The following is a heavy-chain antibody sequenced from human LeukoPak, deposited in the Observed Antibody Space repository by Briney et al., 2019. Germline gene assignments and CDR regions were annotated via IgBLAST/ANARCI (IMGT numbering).Heavy chain of an antibody. CDR1: GFTFSSYG. D-gene: IGHD6-6*01. CDR2: IRYDGSNK. J-gene: IGHJ5*02. V-gene: IGHV3-30*02. Sequence: GGSLRLSCAASGFTFSSYGMHWVRQAPGKGLEWVAFIRYDGSNKYYADSVKGRFTISRDNSKNTLYLQMNSLRAEDTAVYYCARDSYSSSSAGSWSFDPWGQGTLVTVSS. CDR3: ARDSYSSSSAGSWSFDP.